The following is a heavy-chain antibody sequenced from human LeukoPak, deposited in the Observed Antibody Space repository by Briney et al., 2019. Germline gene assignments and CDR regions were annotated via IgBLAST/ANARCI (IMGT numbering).Heavy chain of an antibody. J-gene: IGHJ3*02. V-gene: IGHV4-61*01. D-gene: IGHD5-18*01. CDR3: ARAHSYGWAFDI. Sequence: ASETLSLTCTVSGSSVSSGSYYWSWIRQPPGKGLEWIGYIYYRGSTNYNPSLKSRVTISVDTSKNQFSLRLTSVTAADTAVYYCARAHSYGWAFDIWGQGTMVTVSS. CDR2: IYYRGST. CDR1: GSSVSSGSYY.